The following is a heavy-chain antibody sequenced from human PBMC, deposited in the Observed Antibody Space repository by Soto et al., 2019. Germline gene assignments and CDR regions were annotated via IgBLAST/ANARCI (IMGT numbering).Heavy chain of an antibody. V-gene: IGHV3-48*02. CDR1: GFTFSSYS. CDR3: ARGLYYYDSSGYWGY. CDR2: ISSSSSTI. D-gene: IGHD3-22*01. J-gene: IGHJ4*02. Sequence: GGSLRLSCAASGFTFSSYSMNWVRQAPGKGLEWVSYISSSSSTIYYADSVKDRFTISRDNAKNSLYLQMNSLRDEDTAVYYCARGLYYYDSSGYWGYWGQGTLVTVSS.